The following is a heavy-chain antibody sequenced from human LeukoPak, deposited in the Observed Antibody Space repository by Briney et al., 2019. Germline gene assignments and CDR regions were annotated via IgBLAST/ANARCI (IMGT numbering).Heavy chain of an antibody. D-gene: IGHD3-3*01. CDR1: GFTFSSYA. J-gene: IGHJ4*02. Sequence: GGSLRLSCAASGFTFSSYAMSWVRQAPGKGLDWVSAISGSGGSTYYADSVKGRFTISRDNSKNTLYLQMNSLRAEDTAVYNCASYDFWSGFGYYWGQGTLVTVSS. CDR3: ASYDFWSGFGYY. CDR2: ISGSGGST. V-gene: IGHV3-23*01.